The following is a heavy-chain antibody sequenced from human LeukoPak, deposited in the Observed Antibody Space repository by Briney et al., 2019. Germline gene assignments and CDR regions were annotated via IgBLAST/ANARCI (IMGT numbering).Heavy chain of an antibody. V-gene: IGHV1-2*02. CDR3: ARAQWLENYFDY. J-gene: IGHJ4*02. CDR2: INPNSGGT. CDR1: GYTFTGYY. Sequence: ASVKVSCKASGYTFTGYYMHWVRQAPDQGLNWMGWINPNSGGTNYAQKFQGRVTMTRDTSISTAYMELSRLRSDDTAVYYCARAQWLENYFDYWGQGTLVTVSS. D-gene: IGHD6-19*01.